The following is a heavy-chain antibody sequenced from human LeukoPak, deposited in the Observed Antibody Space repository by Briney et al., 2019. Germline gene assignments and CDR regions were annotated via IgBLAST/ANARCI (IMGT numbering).Heavy chain of an antibody. V-gene: IGHV4-59*01. CDR1: GVSISSNY. CDR3: ASHAHHNWFDP. Sequence: SETLSLTCTVSGVSISSNYWSWIRQPPGKGLEWIGYIYDSGNTNYNPSLKSRVTISVDTSKNQFSLKMTYVTAADTAVYYCASHAHHNWFDPWGQGTLVTVFS. CDR2: IYDSGNT. J-gene: IGHJ5*02.